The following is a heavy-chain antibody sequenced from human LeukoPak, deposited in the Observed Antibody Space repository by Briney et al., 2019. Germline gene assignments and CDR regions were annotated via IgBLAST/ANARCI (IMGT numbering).Heavy chain of an antibody. D-gene: IGHD3-22*01. CDR1: GFTFSSYA. V-gene: IGHV3-23*01. CDR2: ISGSGGST. Sequence: GGSLRLSCAASGFTFSSYAMSWVRQAPEKGLEWVSAISGSGGSTYYADSVKGRFTISRDNSKNTLYLQMNSLTAEDTAVYYCAKATVYYYDSSGYPGYYFDYWGQGTLVTVSS. CDR3: AKATVYYYDSSGYPGYYFDY. J-gene: IGHJ4*02.